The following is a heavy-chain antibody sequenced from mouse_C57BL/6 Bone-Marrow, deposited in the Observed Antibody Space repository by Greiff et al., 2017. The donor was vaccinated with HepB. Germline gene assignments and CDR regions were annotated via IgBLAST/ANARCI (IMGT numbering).Heavy chain of an antibody. CDR3: ATGDY. CDR1: GFTFSSYA. V-gene: IGHV5-4*01. CDR2: ISDGGSYT. Sequence: DVQLVESGGGLVKPGGSLKLSCAASGFTFSSYAMSWVRQTPEKRLEWVATISDGGSYTYYPDNVKGRFTISRDNAKNNLYLQMSHLKSEDTAMYYCATGDYWGQGTSVTVSS. J-gene: IGHJ4*01.